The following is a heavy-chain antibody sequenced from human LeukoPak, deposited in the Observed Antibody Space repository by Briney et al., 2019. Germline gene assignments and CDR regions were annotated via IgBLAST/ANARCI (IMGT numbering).Heavy chain of an antibody. CDR2: ISSSSSYI. Sequence: GGSLRLSCAASGFTFSSYSMNWVRQAPGKGLEWVSSISSSSSYIYYADSVKGRFTISRDNSKNTLYLQMNSLRAEDTAVYYCARARGRYYDIFAGYGMDVWGQGTTVTVSS. V-gene: IGHV3-21*01. J-gene: IGHJ6*02. D-gene: IGHD3-9*01. CDR1: GFTFSSYS. CDR3: ARARGRYYDIFAGYGMDV.